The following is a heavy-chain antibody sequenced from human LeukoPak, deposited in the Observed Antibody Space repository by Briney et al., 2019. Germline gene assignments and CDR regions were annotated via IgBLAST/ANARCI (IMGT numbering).Heavy chain of an antibody. J-gene: IGHJ6*02. D-gene: IGHD3-10*01. CDR2: INHSGRT. CDR1: GGSFSGYY. CDR3: ARGRLLWADGMDV. V-gene: IGHV4-34*01. Sequence: SETLSLTCAVYGGSFSGYYWSWIRQPPGKGLEWIGEINHSGRTNCNPSLKSRVTISVDTSKNQFSLKLSSVTAADTAVYYCARGRLLWADGMDVWGQGTTVTVSS.